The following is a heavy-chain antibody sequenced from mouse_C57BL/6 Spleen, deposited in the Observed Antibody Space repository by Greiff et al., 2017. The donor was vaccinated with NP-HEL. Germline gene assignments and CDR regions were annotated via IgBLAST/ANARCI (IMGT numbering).Heavy chain of an antibody. CDR2: ISSGSSTI. D-gene: IGHD1-1*01. V-gene: IGHV5-17*01. CDR3: ARRFTVVATSDYAMDY. J-gene: IGHJ4*01. Sequence: EVHLVESGGGLVKPGGSLKLSCAASGFTFSDYGMHWVRQAPEKGLEWVAYISSGSSTIYYADTVKGRFTISRDNAKNTLFLQMTSLRSEDTAMYYCARRFTVVATSDYAMDYWGQGTSVTVSS. CDR1: GFTFSDYG.